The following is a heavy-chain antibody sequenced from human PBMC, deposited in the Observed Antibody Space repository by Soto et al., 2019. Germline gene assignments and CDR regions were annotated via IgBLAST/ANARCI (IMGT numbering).Heavy chain of an antibody. CDR2: ITSSSSST. J-gene: IGHJ4*02. D-gene: IGHD1-1*01. V-gene: IGHV3-23*05. Sequence: GGSLRLSCAASGVTFSTYGMTWVRQTQGMGLVWVSVITSSSSSTYYADSVKGRFTISRDNSKNALYLQLSSLRADDTAVYYCARYTTPPERKAPDMWGQGALVTVSS. CDR1: GVTFSTYG. CDR3: ARYTTPPERKAPDM.